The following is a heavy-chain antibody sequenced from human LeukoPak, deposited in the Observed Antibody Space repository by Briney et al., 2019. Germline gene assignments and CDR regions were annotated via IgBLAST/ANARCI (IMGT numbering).Heavy chain of an antibody. CDR1: GFTFGSYG. CDR2: IWYDGSNK. V-gene: IGHV3-33*01. D-gene: IGHD2-2*01. Sequence: GRSLRLSCAASGFTFGSYGMHWVRQAPGKGLEWVAVIWYDGSNKYYADSVKGRFTISRDNSRNTLYLQMNSLRAEDTAVYYCARAVYCSSTSCSSNWFDPWGQGTLVTVSS. J-gene: IGHJ5*02. CDR3: ARAVYCSSTSCSSNWFDP.